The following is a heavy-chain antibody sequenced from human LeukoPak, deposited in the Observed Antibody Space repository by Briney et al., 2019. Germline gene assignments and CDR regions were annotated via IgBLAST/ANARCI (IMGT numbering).Heavy chain of an antibody. CDR1: GFTFSSYA. CDR3: AKGSPAARSWFDP. V-gene: IGHV3-23*01. D-gene: IGHD2-2*01. Sequence: GGSLRLSCAASGFTFSSYAMSWVRQAPGKGLEWVSGISGSGGSTYYADSVKGRFTISRDNSKNTLYLQMNSLRAEDTAVNHCAKGSPAARSWFDPWGQGTLVTVSS. J-gene: IGHJ5*02. CDR2: ISGSGGST.